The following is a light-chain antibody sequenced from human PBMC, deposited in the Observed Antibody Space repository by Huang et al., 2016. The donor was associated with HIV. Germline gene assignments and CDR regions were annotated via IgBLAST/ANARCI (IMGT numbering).Light chain of an antibody. CDR3: QECDTWPRLA. J-gene: IGKJ4*01. V-gene: IGKV3-11*01. CDR1: QSISNY. CDR2: DAS. Sequence: VVLTQSPATLSLSPGERATLSFRASQSISNYVAWYQQKPGQPPRLLIYDASKRATDIPSRFNGTGSGTDVTLTISNLEAEDSAVYYCQECDTWPRLALGGGTKVEIK.